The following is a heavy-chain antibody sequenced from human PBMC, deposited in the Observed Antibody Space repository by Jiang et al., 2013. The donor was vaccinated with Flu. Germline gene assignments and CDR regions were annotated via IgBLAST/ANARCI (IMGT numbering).Heavy chain of an antibody. Sequence: SGSELKKPGASVKVSCKASAYSFTNYALTWVRQAPGQGLEWMGWINTGTGDPTYAQAFTGRFVFSSDTSVSTAYLHISGLKAEDTAVYYCAREGYYFDSTGSPRSHGLDVWGQGTAVTVSS. CDR3: AREGYYFDSTGSPRSHGLDV. CDR1: AYSFTNYA. CDR2: INTGTGDP. D-gene: IGHD3-22*01. V-gene: IGHV7-4-1*02. J-gene: IGHJ6*02.